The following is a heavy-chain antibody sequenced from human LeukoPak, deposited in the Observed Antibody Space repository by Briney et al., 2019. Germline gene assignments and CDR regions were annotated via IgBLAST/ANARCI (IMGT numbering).Heavy chain of an antibody. CDR1: GFTFSSYE. CDR2: ISSSSSTI. Sequence: GGSLRLSCAASGFTFSSYEMNWVRQAPGKGLEWVSYISSSSSTIYYADSVKGRFTISRDNAKNSLYLQMNSLRAEDTAVYYCARDRGSSDYWGQGTLVTVSS. J-gene: IGHJ4*02. V-gene: IGHV3-48*01. CDR3: ARDRGSSDY. D-gene: IGHD1-26*01.